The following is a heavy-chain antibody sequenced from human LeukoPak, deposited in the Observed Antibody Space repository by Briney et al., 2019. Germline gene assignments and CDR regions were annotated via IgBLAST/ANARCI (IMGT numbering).Heavy chain of an antibody. CDR1: GGSISSYY. J-gene: IGHJ4*02. CDR3: ARVSSGSYYFDS. V-gene: IGHV4-59*12. Sequence: SETLSLTCTVSGGSISSYYWSWIRQPPGKGLEWIGNIYYSGSTNYNPSLKSRVTISVDKSKNQFSLKVTSVTAADTAVYYCARVSSGSYYFDSWGQGTLVTVSS. D-gene: IGHD1-26*01. CDR2: IYYSGST.